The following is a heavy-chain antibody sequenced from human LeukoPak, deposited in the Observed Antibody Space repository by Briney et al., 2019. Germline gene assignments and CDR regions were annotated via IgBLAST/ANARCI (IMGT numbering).Heavy chain of an antibody. V-gene: IGHV3-9*01. Sequence: GRSLRLSCAASGFTFDDYAMHWVRQAPGKGLEWVSGISWNSGSIGYADSVKGRFTTSRDNAKNSLYLQMNSLRAEDTALYYCAKSIAGGGAFDYWGQGTLVTVSS. CDR1: GFTFDDYA. J-gene: IGHJ4*02. CDR2: ISWNSGSI. D-gene: IGHD6-13*01. CDR3: AKSIAGGGAFDY.